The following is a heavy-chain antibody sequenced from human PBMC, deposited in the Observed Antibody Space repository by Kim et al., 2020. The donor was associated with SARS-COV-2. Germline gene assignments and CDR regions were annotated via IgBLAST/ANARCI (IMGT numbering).Heavy chain of an antibody. CDR3: ARHYGSGSYRDAFAI. CDR1: GYSFSTYW. CDR2: IYPGDSDT. J-gene: IGHJ3*02. Sequence: GESLKISCKGSGYSFSTYWIGWVRQMPGKGLEWMGIIYPGDSDTRYSPSFQGPVTVSADRSISTAYLQWSSLKASDTAMYYCARHYGSGSYRDAFAIWGQGTMVTVSS. D-gene: IGHD3-10*01. V-gene: IGHV5-51*01.